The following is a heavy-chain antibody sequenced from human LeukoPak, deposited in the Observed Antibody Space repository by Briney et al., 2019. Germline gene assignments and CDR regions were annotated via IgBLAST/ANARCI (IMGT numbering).Heavy chain of an antibody. CDR3: ARARPNLYYFDF. CDR1: GYTFTSYY. J-gene: IGHJ4*02. Sequence: ASVKVSCKASGYTFTSYYMHWVRQAPGQGLEWMGIINPSGGSTSYAQKFQGRVTMTRDTSTNTVYMELSSLTSDDTAVYYCARARPNLYYFDFWGQGTLVTVSS. CDR2: INPSGGST. V-gene: IGHV1-46*01.